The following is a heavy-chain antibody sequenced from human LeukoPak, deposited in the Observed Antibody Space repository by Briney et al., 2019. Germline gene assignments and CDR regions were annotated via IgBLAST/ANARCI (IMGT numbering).Heavy chain of an antibody. CDR3: ARGRSSGWYVGKDYYYGMDV. CDR2: ISGSGGST. V-gene: IGHV3-23*01. Sequence: PGGSLRLSCAASGFTFSSYAMSWVRQAPGKGLEWVSAISGSGGSTYYADSVKGRFTISRHNSKNTLYLQMDSLRAEDTAVYYCARGRSSGWYVGKDYYYGMDVWGQGTTVTVSS. CDR1: GFTFSSYA. J-gene: IGHJ6*02. D-gene: IGHD6-19*01.